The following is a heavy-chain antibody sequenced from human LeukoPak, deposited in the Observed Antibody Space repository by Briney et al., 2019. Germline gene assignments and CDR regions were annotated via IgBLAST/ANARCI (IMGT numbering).Heavy chain of an antibody. D-gene: IGHD3-22*01. J-gene: IGHJ4*02. CDR1: GFTFSRYW. CDR3: ARPTPYYYDSSGYYGFDY. CDR2: INSDGSST. V-gene: IGHV3-74*01. Sequence: GGSLRLSCAASGFTFSRYWMHWVRQAPGKGLVWVSRINSDGSSTSYADSVKGRFTISRDNAKNTLYLQMNSLRAEDTAVYYCARPTPYYYDSSGYYGFDYWGQGTLVTVSS.